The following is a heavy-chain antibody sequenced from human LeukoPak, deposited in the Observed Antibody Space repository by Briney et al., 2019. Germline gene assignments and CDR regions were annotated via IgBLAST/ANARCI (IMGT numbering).Heavy chain of an antibody. CDR1: GFTFSSYW. CDR3: ASGTGVGDSFDI. J-gene: IGHJ3*02. V-gene: IGHV3-74*01. D-gene: IGHD2-8*02. CDR2: INSDARNT. Sequence: PGGSLRLSCAASGFTFSSYWMYWVRQAPGKGLVWVSRINSDARNTNYADSVQGRFTISRDNAKSTLYLQMNSLRVEDTAVYYCASGTGVGDSFDIWGQGTMVTVSS.